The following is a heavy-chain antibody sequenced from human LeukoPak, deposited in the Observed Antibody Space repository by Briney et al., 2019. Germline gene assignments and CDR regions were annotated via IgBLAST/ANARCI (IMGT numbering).Heavy chain of an antibody. CDR3: ARPQPNSIPAWDY. V-gene: IGHV4-39*01. Sequence: SETLSLTCTVSGGSISSSSYYWGWIRQPPGKGLEWIGSIYYSGSTYYNPSLKSRVTISVDTSKNQFSLKLSSVTAADTAVYYCARPQPNSIPAWDYWGQGTLVTVSS. CDR1: GGSISSSSYY. CDR2: IYYSGST. D-gene: IGHD2-21*01. J-gene: IGHJ4*02.